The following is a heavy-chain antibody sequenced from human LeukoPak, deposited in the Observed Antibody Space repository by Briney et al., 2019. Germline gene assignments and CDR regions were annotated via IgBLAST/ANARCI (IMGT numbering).Heavy chain of an antibody. D-gene: IGHD1-26*01. CDR3: ARGGGSYYFYY. J-gene: IGHJ4*02. CDR2: IKQDGSDQ. V-gene: IGHV3-7*05. CDR1: GFTFSHHW. Sequence: GESLRLSCEASGFTFSHHWMSWVRQAPGKGLEWVANIKQDGSDQYYVDSVKGRFTISRDNAKNSLYLQMNSLRAEDTAVYYCARGGGSYYFYYWGQGTLVTVSS.